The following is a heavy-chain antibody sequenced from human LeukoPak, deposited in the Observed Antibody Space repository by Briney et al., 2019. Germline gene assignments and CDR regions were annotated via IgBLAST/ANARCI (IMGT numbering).Heavy chain of an antibody. J-gene: IGHJ2*01. CDR3: ARGGDVLTSYYPYWYFDL. CDR2: IYYRGNT. CDR1: GXSISSYY. D-gene: IGHD3-9*01. Sequence: SEALSLTCRISGXSISSYYGSWIRQSPGKGLEWIGYIYYRGNTLYNPSLKSRLTISVDTSKNQFSLNLNSVTDADTAVYYCARGGDVLTSYYPYWYFDLWGRGTLVTVSS. V-gene: IGHV4-59*01.